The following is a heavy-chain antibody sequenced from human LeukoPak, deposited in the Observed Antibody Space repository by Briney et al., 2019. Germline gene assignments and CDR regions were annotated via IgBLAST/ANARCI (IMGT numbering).Heavy chain of an antibody. CDR2: IIPIFGTA. V-gene: IGHV1-69*13. CDR1: RGTLSSYA. CDR3: ARDNGEAHSSGCQHY. Sequence: ASVKVSSTGSRGTLSSYASSWVRQAPGQGLEWMGGIIPIFGTANYAQKFQGRVTITADESTSTAYMELSSLRSEDTAVYYCARDNGEAHSSGCQHYRGQGTLVTVSS. J-gene: IGHJ4*02. D-gene: IGHD6-19*01.